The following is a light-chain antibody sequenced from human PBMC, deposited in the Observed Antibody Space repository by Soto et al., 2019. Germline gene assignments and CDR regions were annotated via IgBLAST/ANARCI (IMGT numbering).Light chain of an antibody. CDR2: VAS. J-gene: IGKJ5*01. CDR1: QNIAAY. Sequence: DIQVTQSPSSVSASVLDIVTITLRASQNIAAYLAWYQHKPGRAPELLIHVASSLQSGVPSRFSGSGSGTDFTLTINSLQPEDFATYYCQQAYSFPITFGQGTRLEIK. V-gene: IGKV1D-12*01. CDR3: QQAYSFPIT.